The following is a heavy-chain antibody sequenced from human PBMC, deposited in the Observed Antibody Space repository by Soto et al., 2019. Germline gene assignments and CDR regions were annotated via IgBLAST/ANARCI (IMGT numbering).Heavy chain of an antibody. D-gene: IGHD2-15*01. V-gene: IGHV2-5*02. CDR3: ALRRGYCSGGSCYSIWFDP. Sequence: QITLKESGPTLVKPTQTLTLTCTLSGFSLSTSGVGVGWIRQPPGKALEWLTLSYWDDDKRYSPSLKSRLTITKDTSKNQVVITMTNKDPVDTATYYCALRRGYCSGGSCYSIWFDPWGQGTLFTVSS. CDR1: GFSLSTSGVG. CDR2: SYWDDDK. J-gene: IGHJ5*02.